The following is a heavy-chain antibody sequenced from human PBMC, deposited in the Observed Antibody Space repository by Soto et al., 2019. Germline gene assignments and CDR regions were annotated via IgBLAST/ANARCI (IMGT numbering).Heavy chain of an antibody. V-gene: IGHV3-30*18. D-gene: IGHD3-22*01. CDR1: GFTFNNYG. CDR2: ISYDGSAK. CDR3: AKALNLYYHSSGYYSAFDY. Sequence: QVHLVESGGGVVQPGRSLRLSCAASGFTFNNYGMHWVRQAPGKGLEWVALISYDGSAKYYADSVKGRFTISRDNSKNTLDLQMNSLRAEDTAVYYCAKALNLYYHSSGYYSAFDYWGQGTLVTVSS. J-gene: IGHJ4*02.